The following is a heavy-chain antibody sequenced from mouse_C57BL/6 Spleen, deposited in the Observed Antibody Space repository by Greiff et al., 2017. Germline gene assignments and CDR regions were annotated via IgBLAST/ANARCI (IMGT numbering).Heavy chain of an antibody. Sequence: EVQLQQSGPELVKPGASVKISCKASGYTFTDYYMNWVKQSHGKSLEWIGDINPNNGGTSYNQKFKGKATLTVDKSSSTAYMELRSLTSEDSAVYYCARGELCENYWGQGTTLTVSS. CDR3: ARGELCENY. D-gene: IGHD4-1*01. J-gene: IGHJ2*01. V-gene: IGHV1-26*01. CDR2: INPNNGGT. CDR1: GYTFTDYY.